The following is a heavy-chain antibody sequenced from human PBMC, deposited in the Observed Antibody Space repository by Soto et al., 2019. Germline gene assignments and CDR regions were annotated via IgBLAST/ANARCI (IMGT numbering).Heavy chain of an antibody. CDR1: GFTFSSYS. Sequence: GGSLRLSFAASGFTFSSYSMHWVRQAPGKGLEWVAVISYDGSNKYYADSVKGRFTISRDNSKNTLYLQMNSLRAEDTAVYYCARDQVPDTAMVLLFDSWGQGTLVTVSS. V-gene: IGHV3-30-3*01. D-gene: IGHD5-18*01. J-gene: IGHJ4*02. CDR2: ISYDGSNK. CDR3: ARDQVPDTAMVLLFDS.